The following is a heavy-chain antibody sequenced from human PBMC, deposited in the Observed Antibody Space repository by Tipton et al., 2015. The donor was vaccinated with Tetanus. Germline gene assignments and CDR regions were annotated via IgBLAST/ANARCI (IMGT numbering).Heavy chain of an antibody. J-gene: IGHJ6*02. Sequence: GLVKPSQTLSLTCTVSGDSISRGPYTWSWIRQRPGKGLEWIGYIFHSGSTSYNPSLKSRVTISLDRSKNQFSLSLRSVTAADTAVYFCSRALGSTDPQQPGVYFFYYYGMDVWGHGTTVTVSS. CDR2: IFHSGST. V-gene: IGHV4-30-2*01. CDR3: SRALGSTDPQQPGVYFFYYYGMDV. CDR1: GDSISRGPYT. D-gene: IGHD2-2*01.